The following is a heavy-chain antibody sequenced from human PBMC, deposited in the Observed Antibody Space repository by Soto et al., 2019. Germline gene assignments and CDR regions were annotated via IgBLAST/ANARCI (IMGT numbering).Heavy chain of an antibody. V-gene: IGHV1-3*01. CDR3: ARDQDYYDTSGQGY. CDR1: GYTFTSYA. J-gene: IGHJ4*02. Sequence: KVSCKASGYTFTSYAMHWVRQAPGQRLEWMGWINAGNGNTKYSRKFQGRVTITRDTSASTAYMELSSLRSEDTAVYYCARDQDYYDTSGQGYWGQGTLVTVSS. D-gene: IGHD3-22*01. CDR2: INAGNGNT.